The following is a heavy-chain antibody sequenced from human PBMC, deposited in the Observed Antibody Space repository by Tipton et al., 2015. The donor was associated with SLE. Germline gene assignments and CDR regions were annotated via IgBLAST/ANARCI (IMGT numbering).Heavy chain of an antibody. Sequence: TLSLTCTVSGGSISSYYWSWIRQPPGKGLEWIGYIYTSGSTNYNPSLKSRVTISVDTSKNQFSLKLSSVTATDTAVYYCARASWLTYYYDSSPSASFDYWGQGTLVTVSS. D-gene: IGHD3-22*01. V-gene: IGHV4-4*09. CDR3: ARASWLTYYYDSSPSASFDY. CDR1: GGSISSYY. CDR2: IYTSGST. J-gene: IGHJ4*02.